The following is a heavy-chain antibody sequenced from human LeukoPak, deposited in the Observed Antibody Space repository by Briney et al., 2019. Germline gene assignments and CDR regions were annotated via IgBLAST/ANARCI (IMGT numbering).Heavy chain of an antibody. CDR2: ISPRGGGT. CDR3: AKDTPDRVAAAPDYYYFDY. V-gene: IGHV3-23*01. J-gene: IGHJ4*02. D-gene: IGHD6-13*01. Sequence: GGSLRLSCAASGFTFRNYGMNWVRQAPGKGLEWLSGISPRGGGTYYADSVKGRFTISRDDSKNTLSLQMNSLRVEDTAVYYCAKDTPDRVAAAPDYYYFDYWGQGTLVTVSS. CDR1: GFTFRNYG.